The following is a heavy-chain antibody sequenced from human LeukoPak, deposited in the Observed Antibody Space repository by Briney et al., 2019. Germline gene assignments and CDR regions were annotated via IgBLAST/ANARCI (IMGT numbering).Heavy chain of an antibody. CDR2: IIPILGIA. D-gene: IGHD6-13*01. CDR3: AREDMDSSSWYPFDY. CDR1: GGTFSSYA. Sequence: ASVKVSCKASGGTFSSYAISWVRQAPGQGLEWMGRIIPILGIANYAQKFQGRVTITADKSTSTAYMELSSLRSEDTAVYYCAREDMDSSSWYPFDYWGQGTLVPVSS. J-gene: IGHJ4*02. V-gene: IGHV1-69*04.